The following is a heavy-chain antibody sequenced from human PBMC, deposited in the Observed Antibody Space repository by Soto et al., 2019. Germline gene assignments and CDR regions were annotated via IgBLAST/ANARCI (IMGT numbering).Heavy chain of an antibody. CDR3: AIRLSHFPQPHLDN. Sequence: GASVKVSCKASGYTFTNYDINWVRQATGQGLEWMGWMNPNSGNTGYAQKFQGRVTMTRNTSISTAYMELSSLRSEDTAVYYCAIRLSHFPQPHLDNWGQGTLVTISS. CDR1: GYTFTNYD. J-gene: IGHJ4*02. CDR2: MNPNSGNT. D-gene: IGHD3-16*01. V-gene: IGHV1-8*01.